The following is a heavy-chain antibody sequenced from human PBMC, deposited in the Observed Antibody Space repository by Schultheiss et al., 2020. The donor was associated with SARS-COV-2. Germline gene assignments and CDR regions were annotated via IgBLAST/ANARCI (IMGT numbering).Heavy chain of an antibody. CDR1: GYTFTGYY. D-gene: IGHD2-15*01. V-gene: IGHV1-2*02. CDR2: INPNSGGT. J-gene: IGHJ4*02. Sequence: ASVKVSCKASGYTFTGYYMHWVRQAPGQGLEWMGWINPNSGGTNYAQKFQGRVTMTRDTSISTAYMELSRLRSDDRAVYYCGRLSVVVVAAEHIDYWGQGTLVTVSS. CDR3: GRLSVVVVAAEHIDY.